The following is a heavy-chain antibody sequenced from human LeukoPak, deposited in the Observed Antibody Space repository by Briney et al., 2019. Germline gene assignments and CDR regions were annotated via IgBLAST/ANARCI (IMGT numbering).Heavy chain of an antibody. V-gene: IGHV3-23*01. CDR1: GFTFSTYA. J-gene: IGHJ4*02. CDR2: ISGSGGTT. D-gene: IGHD3-10*01. CDR3: ARDASRPDYYGSGSAYYFDY. Sequence: GGSLRLSCAASGFTFSTYAMSWVRQGPGKGLELVSAISGSGGTTYYADSVEGRFTISRDNSKDPLYLQMNSLRADDTAVYYCARDASRPDYYGSGSAYYFDYWGQGTLASVSS.